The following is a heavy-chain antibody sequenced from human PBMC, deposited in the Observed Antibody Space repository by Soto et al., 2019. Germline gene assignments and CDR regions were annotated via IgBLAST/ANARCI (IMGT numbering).Heavy chain of an antibody. D-gene: IGHD3-10*01. CDR1: GFTFSNYA. J-gene: IGHJ5*02. CDR2: ISGGGIST. Sequence: EVQLLESGGGLVQPGGSLTLSCAASGFTFSNYAMSWVRQAPGKGLEWVSAISGGGISTYYADSVRGRFTISRDNSRNTLYLRMNSLRAEDTAVYYCARDAISMVRGTNNGFDPWGQGTLVTVSS. CDR3: ARDAISMVRGTNNGFDP. V-gene: IGHV3-23*01.